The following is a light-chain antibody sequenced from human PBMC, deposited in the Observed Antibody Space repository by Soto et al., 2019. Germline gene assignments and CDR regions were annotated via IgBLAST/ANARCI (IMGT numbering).Light chain of an antibody. CDR1: RNASST. J-gene: IGKJ1*01. CDR2: VAS. CDR3: QQRNSWPRT. V-gene: IGKV3-15*01. Sequence: SPVNPFLSYGERSTLFCKASRNASSTSLAWYQHKPGQAPRLLIYVASTRAAGIPARFSGSGSGTEFTLTISSLQSEDFAVYYCQQRNSWPRTFGQGTKVDIK.